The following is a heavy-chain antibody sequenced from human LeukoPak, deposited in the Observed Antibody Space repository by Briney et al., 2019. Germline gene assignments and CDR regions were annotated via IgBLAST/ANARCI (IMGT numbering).Heavy chain of an antibody. CDR3: VRGGSMVRGVIPFDL. D-gene: IGHD3-10*01. Sequence: GASVKVSCKASGYTFTIYYLHWVRQAPGQGLEWRGIINPGGGNTDYAQNFQGRVTMTRDTSTSTVYMELSSLRSEDTAVYYCVRGGSMVRGVIPFDLWGRGTLVTVSS. V-gene: IGHV1-46*01. J-gene: IGHJ2*01. CDR1: GYTFTIYY. CDR2: INPGGGNT.